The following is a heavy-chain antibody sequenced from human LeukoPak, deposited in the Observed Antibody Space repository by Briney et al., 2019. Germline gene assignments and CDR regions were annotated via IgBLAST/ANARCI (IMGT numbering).Heavy chain of an antibody. CDR2: INHSGST. V-gene: IGHV4-34*01. D-gene: IGHD5-12*01. CDR3: AIKEATTTCYFDY. Sequence: PSETLSLTCAVYGGSFSGYYWSWIRQPPGKGLEWIGEINHSGSTNYNPSLKSRVTISVDTSKNQFSLKLSSVTAADTAVYYCAIKEATTTCYFDYWGQGTLVTVSS. CDR1: GGSFSGYY. J-gene: IGHJ4*02.